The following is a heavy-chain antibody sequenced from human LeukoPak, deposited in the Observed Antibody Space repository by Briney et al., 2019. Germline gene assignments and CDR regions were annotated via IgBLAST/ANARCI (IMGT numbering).Heavy chain of an antibody. CDR3: ARVWGIRGNWFDP. CDR1: GFTFSSYS. D-gene: IGHD3-10*01. CDR2: ISSSSSTI. Sequence: PGGSLRLSCAASGFTFSSYSMNWVRQAPGKGLEWVSYISSSSSTIYYADSVKGRFTISRDNAKNSLYLQMNSLRAEDTAVYYCARVWGIRGNWFDPWGQGTLVTVSS. V-gene: IGHV3-48*01. J-gene: IGHJ5*02.